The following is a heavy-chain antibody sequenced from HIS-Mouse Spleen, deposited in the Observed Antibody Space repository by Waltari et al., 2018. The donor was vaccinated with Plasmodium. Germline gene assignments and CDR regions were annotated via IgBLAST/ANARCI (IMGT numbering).Heavy chain of an antibody. J-gene: IGHJ4*02. Sequence: EVQLVESGGGLVKPGGSLRLSCAASGFTFSSYSMNWVRQAPGKGLEWVSSISSSSSYIYYADSVKGRFTISRDNAKNSRYLQMNSLRAEDTAVYYCARDRSAAALLGYWGQGTLVTVSS. CDR3: ARDRSAAALLGY. CDR2: ISSSSSYI. CDR1: GFTFSSYS. D-gene: IGHD6-13*01. V-gene: IGHV3-21*01.